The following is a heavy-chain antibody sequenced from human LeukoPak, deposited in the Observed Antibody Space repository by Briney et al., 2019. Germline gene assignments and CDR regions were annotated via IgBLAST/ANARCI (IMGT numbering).Heavy chain of an antibody. Sequence: GSTYYNPSLRSRVTISVDTSKNQFSLKLNSVTASDTAVYYCVRGYDYWGQGTLVTVSS. CDR2: GST. V-gene: IGHV4-39*01. J-gene: IGHJ4*02. CDR3: VRGYDY. D-gene: IGHD3-22*01.